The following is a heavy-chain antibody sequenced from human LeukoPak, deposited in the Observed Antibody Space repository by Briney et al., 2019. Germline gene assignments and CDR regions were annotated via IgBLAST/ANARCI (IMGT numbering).Heavy chain of an antibody. V-gene: IGHV1-69*05. J-gene: IGHJ3*02. D-gene: IGHD3-10*01. Sequence: SVKVSCKASGGTFSSYAISWVRQAPGQGLEWMGRIIPIFGTANYAQKFQGRVTITTDESTSTAYMELSSLRSEDTAVYYCARAEITMVQGVIIGLIDIWGQGTMVTVSS. CDR1: GGTFSSYA. CDR2: IIPIFGTA. CDR3: ARAEITMVQGVIIGLIDI.